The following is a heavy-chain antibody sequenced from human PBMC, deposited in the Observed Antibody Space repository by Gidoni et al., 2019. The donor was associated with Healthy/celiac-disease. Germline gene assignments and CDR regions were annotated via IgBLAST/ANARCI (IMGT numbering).Heavy chain of an antibody. D-gene: IGHD6-13*01. V-gene: IGHV3-21*01. CDR2: ISSSSSYI. Sequence: EVQLVESGGGLVKPGGSLRLSCAASGFTFSSYSMNWVRQALGKGLEWVSSISSSSSYIYYADSVKGRFTISRDNAKNSLYLQMNSLRAEDTAVYYCARRSQGRGIAAAVDGMDVWGQGTTVTVSS. CDR1: GFTFSSYS. CDR3: ARRSQGRGIAAAVDGMDV. J-gene: IGHJ6*02.